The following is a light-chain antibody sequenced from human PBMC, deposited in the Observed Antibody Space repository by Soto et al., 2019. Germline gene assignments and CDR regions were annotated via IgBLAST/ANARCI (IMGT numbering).Light chain of an antibody. V-gene: IGLV2-14*01. CDR2: EVS. Sequence: QSALTQPASVSGSPGQSNTISCTGTSSDVGGYNYVSWYQQQAGKAPKLIIHEVSNRPSGVSNRFSGSKSGNTASLTISGLQAEDEADYYCDSYTSSRAYVFGIGTKLTVL. CDR3: DSYTSSRAYV. J-gene: IGLJ1*01. CDR1: SSDVGGYNY.